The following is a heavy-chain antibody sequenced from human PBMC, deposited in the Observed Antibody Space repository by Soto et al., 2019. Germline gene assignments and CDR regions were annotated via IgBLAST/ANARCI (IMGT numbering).Heavy chain of an antibody. Sequence: QLLESGPGLVKPSETLSLTCTVSGASISSSDYYWVWVRQSPGRGLEWIGNGYYSGRTYHNPSLKSRLTISLDTSKNQFSLQLSSVTAAVTAVYYCASQQSCTGGACYWHFDLWGRGTLVTVSS. D-gene: IGHD2-8*02. CDR3: ASQQSCTGGACYWHFDL. CDR2: GYYSGRT. J-gene: IGHJ2*01. V-gene: IGHV4-39*01. CDR1: GASISSSDYY.